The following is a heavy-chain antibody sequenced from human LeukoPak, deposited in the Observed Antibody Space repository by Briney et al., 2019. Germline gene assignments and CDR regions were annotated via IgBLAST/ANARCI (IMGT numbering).Heavy chain of an antibody. J-gene: IGHJ4*02. D-gene: IGHD2-21*02. CDR3: AREGSYCVGGDCYSFDF. CDR1: GYRFISNY. V-gene: IGHV1-2*02. Sequence: GALVKVSCKASGYRFISNYIQWVRQAPGLRPEWMGWKHPGNGNTRYAEKFQGRGTMTRDTSINTAYMDLSSLRSDDTAVYYCAREGSYCVGGDCYSFDFWGQGTLITVSS. CDR2: KHPGNGNT.